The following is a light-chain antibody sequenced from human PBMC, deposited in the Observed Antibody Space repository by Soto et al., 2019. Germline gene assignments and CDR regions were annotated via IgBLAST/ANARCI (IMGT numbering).Light chain of an antibody. CDR2: AAS. CDR1: QDIRNY. V-gene: IGKV1-27*01. Sequence: DIQMTQSPSSLSASVGDRFTITYRVSQDIRNYLAWYQQKPGKVPELLISAASTLQSGVPSRFSGSGAGTDFTLTIISLQPEDVATDDCQKYNSATLTFGGGTKVDI. CDR3: QKYNSATLT. J-gene: IGKJ4*01.